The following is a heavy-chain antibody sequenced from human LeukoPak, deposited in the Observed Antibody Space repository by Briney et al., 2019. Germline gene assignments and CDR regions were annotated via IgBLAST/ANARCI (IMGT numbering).Heavy chain of an antibody. CDR1: GGSISSYY. J-gene: IGHJ5*02. Sequence: PSETLSLTCTVSGGSISSYYWSWIRQPPGKGLEWIGYIYYRGSTNYNPSLQSRVTISVDTSKNQFSLNLKSVTAADTAVYYCARHLGYCGTTSCFGGAYWSDPWGQGTLVTVSS. D-gene: IGHD2-2*01. CDR3: ARHLGYCGTTSCFGGAYWSDP. V-gene: IGHV4-59*08. CDR2: IYYRGST.